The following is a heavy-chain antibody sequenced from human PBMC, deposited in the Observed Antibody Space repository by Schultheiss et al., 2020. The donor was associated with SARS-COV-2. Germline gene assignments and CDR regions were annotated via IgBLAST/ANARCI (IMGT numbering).Heavy chain of an antibody. CDR1: GSTFSSYG. J-gene: IGHJ4*02. V-gene: IGHV3-33*08. Sequence: GGSLRLSCAASGSTFSSYGMHWVRQAPGKGLEWVAVIWYDGSNKYYADSVKGRFTISRDNSKNTLYLQMNSLRAEDTAVYYCARDGVPRFLEWLLHDWGQGTLVTVSS. D-gene: IGHD3-3*01. CDR3: ARDGVPRFLEWLLHD. CDR2: IWYDGSNK.